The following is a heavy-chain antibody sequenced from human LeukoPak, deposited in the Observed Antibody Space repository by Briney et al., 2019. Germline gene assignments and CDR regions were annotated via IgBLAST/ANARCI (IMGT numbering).Heavy chain of an antibody. V-gene: IGHV4-59*01. Sequence: SETLSLTCTVSGGSISSYYWSWIRQPPGKGLEWIGYIYYSGSTNYNPSLKSRVTISVDTSKNQFSLKLSSVTAADTAVYYCAGEGSRGYCSSTSCPFDYWGQGTLVTVSS. CDR2: IYYSGST. J-gene: IGHJ4*02. CDR1: GGSISSYY. CDR3: AGEGSRGYCSSTSCPFDY. D-gene: IGHD2-2*01.